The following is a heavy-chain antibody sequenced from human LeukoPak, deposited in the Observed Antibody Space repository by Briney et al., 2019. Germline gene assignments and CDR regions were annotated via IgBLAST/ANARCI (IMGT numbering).Heavy chain of an antibody. D-gene: IGHD4-17*01. CDR2: IYYSGST. Sequence: SETLSLTCTVSGGSISSYYWSWIRQPPGKGLEWIGYIYYSGSTNYNPSPKSRVTISVDTSKNQFSLKLSSVTAADTAVYYCARDKGLVTTVTTAIGFFDYWGQGTLVTVSS. V-gene: IGHV4-59*01. CDR3: ARDKGLVTTVTTAIGFFDY. CDR1: GGSISSYY. J-gene: IGHJ4*02.